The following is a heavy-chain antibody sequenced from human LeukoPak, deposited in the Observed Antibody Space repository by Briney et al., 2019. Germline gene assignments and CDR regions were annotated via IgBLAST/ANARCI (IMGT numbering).Heavy chain of an antibody. Sequence: GGSLRLSCAASGFTFSSYGMHWVCQAPGKGLEWVAFIRYDGSNKYYADSVKGRFTISRDNSKNTLYVQMNSLRAEDTAVYYCAKDSIWFGESNPVGYWGQGTLVTVSS. D-gene: IGHD3-10*01. V-gene: IGHV3-30*02. CDR2: IRYDGSNK. CDR1: GFTFSSYG. J-gene: IGHJ4*02. CDR3: AKDSIWFGESNPVGY.